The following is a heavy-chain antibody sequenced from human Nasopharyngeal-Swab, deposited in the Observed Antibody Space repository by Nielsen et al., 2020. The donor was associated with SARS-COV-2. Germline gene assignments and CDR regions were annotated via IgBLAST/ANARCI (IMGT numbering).Heavy chain of an antibody. Sequence: GGSLRLSCAASGFTFSSYGMHWVRQAPGKGLEWVAVIWYDGSNKYYADSVKGRFTISRDNSKNTLYLQMNSLRAEDTAVYYCARSEVPAATIVSEFDSWGQGTLVTVSS. V-gene: IGHV3-33*01. CDR3: ARSEVPAATIVSEFDS. CDR2: IWYDGSNK. CDR1: GFTFSSYG. J-gene: IGHJ5*01. D-gene: IGHD2-2*01.